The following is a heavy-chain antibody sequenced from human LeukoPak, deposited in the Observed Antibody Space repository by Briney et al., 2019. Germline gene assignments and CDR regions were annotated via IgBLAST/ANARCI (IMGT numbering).Heavy chain of an antibody. CDR3: ARDDQLLYEFDY. Sequence: GGSLRLSCEASGFTFRSYAMSWVRQAPGKGLEWVSSISSSSSYIYYADSVKGRFTISRDNAKNSLYLQMNSLRAEDTAVYYCARDDQLLYEFDYWGQGTLVTVSS. CDR2: ISSSSSYI. J-gene: IGHJ4*02. D-gene: IGHD2-2*02. V-gene: IGHV3-21*01. CDR1: GFTFRSYA.